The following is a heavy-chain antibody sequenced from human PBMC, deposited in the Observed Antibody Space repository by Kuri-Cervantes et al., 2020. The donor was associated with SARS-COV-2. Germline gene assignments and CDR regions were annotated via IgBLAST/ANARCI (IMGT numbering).Heavy chain of an antibody. J-gene: IGHJ6*02. Sequence: ASVKVSCKAAGYTFTSYGISWVRQAPGQGLEWMGWISAYNGNTNYAQKLQGRVTMTSDTSTSTAYMELRSLRSDDTAVYYCARDRPGERLRITIFGVASYGMDVWGQGTTVTVSS. CDR1: GYTFTSYG. CDR2: ISAYNGNT. V-gene: IGHV1-18*04. D-gene: IGHD3-3*01. CDR3: ARDRPGERLRITIFGVASYGMDV.